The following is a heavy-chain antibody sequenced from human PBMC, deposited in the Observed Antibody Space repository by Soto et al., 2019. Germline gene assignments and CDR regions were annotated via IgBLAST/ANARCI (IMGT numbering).Heavy chain of an antibody. J-gene: IGHJ4*01. CDR2: IYHSGNT. CDR3: ARVHVEVVAGSTFDY. D-gene: IGHD6-19*01. V-gene: IGHV4-30-2*01. Sequence: NPSETLSLTCAVSGGSISSGCYSWSWIRQPPGKGLDGIGYIYHSGNTYYDPTLKSPVTISIARTKNPFYLKLMSVTAAAMAVYYWARVHVEVVAGSTFDYWGHGTLVTVSS. CDR1: GGSISSGCYS.